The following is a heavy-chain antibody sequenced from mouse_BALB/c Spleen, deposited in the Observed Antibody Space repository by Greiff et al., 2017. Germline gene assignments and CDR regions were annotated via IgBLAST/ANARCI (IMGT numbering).Heavy chain of an antibody. CDR2: IWGGGST. CDR1: GFSFSRYS. D-gene: IGHD1-1*01. CDR3: AREGNDYDSSYGFAD. V-gene: IGHV2-6-4*01. J-gene: IGHJ3*01. Sequence: QVQLKESGPGLVAPSQSLSITCTVSGFSFSRYSVHWVRQPPGKGLEWLGMIWGGGSTDYNSALKSRLSLSKDNSKSQVFLKMNSLQTDDTAMYYWAREGNDYDSSYGFADWGQGTLVTGSA.